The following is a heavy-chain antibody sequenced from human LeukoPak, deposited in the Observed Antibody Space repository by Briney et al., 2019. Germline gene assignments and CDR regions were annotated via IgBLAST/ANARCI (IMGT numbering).Heavy chain of an antibody. V-gene: IGHV1-8*02. Sequence: ASVKVSCKASGGTFSSYAISWVRQAPGQGLEWMGWMNPNSGNTGYAQKFQGRVTMTRNTSISTAYMELSSLRSEDTAVYYCARASYIAATDYWGQGTLVTVSS. J-gene: IGHJ4*02. CDR1: GGTFSSYA. D-gene: IGHD6-13*01. CDR3: ARASYIAATDY. CDR2: MNPNSGNT.